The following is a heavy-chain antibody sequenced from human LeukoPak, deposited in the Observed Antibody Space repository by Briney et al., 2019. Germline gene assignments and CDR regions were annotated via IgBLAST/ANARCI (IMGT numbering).Heavy chain of an antibody. CDR3: ATQTARPVADY. Sequence: GGSLRLSCAASGFTFSSYWMHWVRQAPGKGPVWVARTNRDGSSTAYADSVKGRFTISKDNSKNTLYLQMNSLRAEDTAVYYCATQTARPVADYWGQGTLVSVSS. CDR1: GFTFSSYW. V-gene: IGHV3-74*01. D-gene: IGHD6-6*01. J-gene: IGHJ4*02. CDR2: TNRDGSST.